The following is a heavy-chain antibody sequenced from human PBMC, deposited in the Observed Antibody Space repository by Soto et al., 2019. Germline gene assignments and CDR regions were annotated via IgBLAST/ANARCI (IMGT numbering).Heavy chain of an antibody. Sequence: QVKLVQSGAGVKKPGASVKVSCEASGYTFTSHDIAWVRQAPGQGLEWMGWVSAYNGNTNYAPKVQGGVTMTTVTSTRTAFMELRSLSSADTAMYYCARVTTPGWFVPWGQGTLITVSS. CDR3: ARVTTPGWFVP. D-gene: IGHD1-1*01. J-gene: IGHJ5*02. V-gene: IGHV1-18*04. CDR2: VSAYNGNT. CDR1: GYTFTSHD.